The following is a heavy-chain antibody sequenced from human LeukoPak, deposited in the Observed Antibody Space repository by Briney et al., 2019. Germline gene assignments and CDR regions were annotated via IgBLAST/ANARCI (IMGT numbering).Heavy chain of an antibody. J-gene: IGHJ6*02. CDR3: ARGGVGPYYYYGMDV. V-gene: IGHV4-59*01. CDR1: GGSFGLYH. Sequence: SETLSLTCTVSGGSFGLYHWTWIRQPPGKGLEWIGYIYYSGSTNYNPSLKSRVTISIDTSKNQFSLKLSSVTAADTAVYYCARGGVGPYYYYGMDVWGQGTTVTVSS. D-gene: IGHD2-15*01. CDR2: IYYSGST.